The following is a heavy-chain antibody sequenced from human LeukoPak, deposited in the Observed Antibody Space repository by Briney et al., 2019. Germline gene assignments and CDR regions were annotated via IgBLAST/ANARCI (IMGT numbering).Heavy chain of an antibody. Sequence: ASVKVSCKASGGTFSSYAISWVRQAPGQGLEWMGRIIPILGIANYAQKFQGRVTITADKSTSTAYMELSSLRSEDTAVYYCARNGPGTTSGYYWGQGTLVTVSS. CDR2: IIPILGIA. J-gene: IGHJ4*02. CDR1: GGTFSSYA. CDR3: ARNGPGTTSGYY. V-gene: IGHV1-69*04. D-gene: IGHD1-1*01.